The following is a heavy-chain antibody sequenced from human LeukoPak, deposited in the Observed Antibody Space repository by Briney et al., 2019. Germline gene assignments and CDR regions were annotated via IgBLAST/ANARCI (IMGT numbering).Heavy chain of an antibody. CDR1: GFTFINYD. Sequence: PGGSLRLSCAASGFTFINYDMNWVRQAPGKGLEWVSYISGNGRVIYYADSVKGRFGISRDNAKSSLSLQMNSLRAEDTAVYYCARLYHYDTRGPLWGQGTMVTVSS. CDR2: ISGNGRVI. J-gene: IGHJ3*01. V-gene: IGHV3-48*03. CDR3: ARLYHYDTRGPL. D-gene: IGHD3-22*01.